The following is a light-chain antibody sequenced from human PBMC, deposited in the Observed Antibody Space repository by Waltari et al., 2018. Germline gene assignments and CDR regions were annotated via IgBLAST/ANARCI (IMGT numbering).Light chain of an antibody. CDR1: SSDVGGYNY. V-gene: IGLV2-14*01. CDR3: SSYTSSSTLV. J-gene: IGLJ2*01. CDR2: EVR. Sequence: QSALTQPASVSGSPGQSITISCTGTSSDVGGYNYVSWYQQHPGKAPKLMIYEVRNRPAGVSHRFSGSKSGHTASLTISGLQAEDEADYYCSSYTSSSTLVFGGGTKLTVL.